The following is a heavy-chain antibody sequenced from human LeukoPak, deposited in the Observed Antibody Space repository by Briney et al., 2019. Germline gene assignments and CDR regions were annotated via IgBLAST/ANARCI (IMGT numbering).Heavy chain of an antibody. D-gene: IGHD6-19*01. J-gene: IGHJ4*02. CDR1: GFTFSSYA. Sequence: PGGSLRLSCAASGFTFSSYAMSWVRQAPGKGLEWVSAISGSGGSTYYADSVKGRFTISRDISKNTLYTLYLQMTSLTAEDTAVYYCAKGLWRSSSFDFWGQGTLITVSS. CDR3: AKGLWRSSSFDF. V-gene: IGHV3-23*01. CDR2: ISGSGGST.